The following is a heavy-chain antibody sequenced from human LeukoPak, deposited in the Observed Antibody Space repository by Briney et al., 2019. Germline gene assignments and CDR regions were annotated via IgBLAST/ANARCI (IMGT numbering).Heavy chain of an antibody. CDR3: ARQIPAGVGAPFDY. CDR1: GGSISSYY. D-gene: IGHD3-16*01. V-gene: IGHV4-4*07. J-gene: IGHJ4*02. Sequence: SETLSLTCTVSGGSISSYYWSWIRQPAGKGLEWIGRIYSSGSTNYNPSLKSRVTISVDMSKNQFSLKLRSVTAADTAVYYCARQIPAGVGAPFDYWGQGTLVTVSS. CDR2: IYSSGST.